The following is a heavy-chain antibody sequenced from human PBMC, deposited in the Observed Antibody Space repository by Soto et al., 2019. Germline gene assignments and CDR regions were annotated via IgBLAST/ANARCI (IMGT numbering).Heavy chain of an antibody. CDR2: ISNSGSIT. D-gene: IGHD3-16*01. CDR3: AKAFGQYLAPAFDP. CDR1: GFTFSSYA. Sequence: QPGGSLRLSCAASGFTFSSYAMSWVRQAPGKGLEWVSTISNSGSITYFADSVKGRFTISRDNSKNTLYLQMNSLRAEDTAVYYCAKAFGQYLAPAFDPWGQGTLVTVSS. V-gene: IGHV3-23*01. J-gene: IGHJ5*02.